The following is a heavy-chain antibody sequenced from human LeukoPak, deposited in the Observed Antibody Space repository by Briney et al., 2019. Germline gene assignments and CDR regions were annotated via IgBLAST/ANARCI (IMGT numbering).Heavy chain of an antibody. V-gene: IGHV4-4*07. Sequence: PSETLSLTCTVSGGSISGYYWSWIRQPAGKGLEWIGRGHTSWITNYNASLQSRVTISVDTSKNQFSLKLSSVTAADTAVYYCARGPSENIVATMGVFDYWGQGTLVTVSS. CDR1: GGSISGYY. J-gene: IGHJ4*02. D-gene: IGHD5-12*01. CDR3: ARGPSENIVATMGVFDY. CDR2: GHTSWIT.